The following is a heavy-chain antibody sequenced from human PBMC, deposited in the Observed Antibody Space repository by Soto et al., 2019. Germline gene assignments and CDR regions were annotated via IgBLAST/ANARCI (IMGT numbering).Heavy chain of an antibody. V-gene: IGHV1-18*04. J-gene: IGHJ6*02. CDR2: ISAYNGNT. CDR1: GYTFNSYG. D-gene: IGHD6-6*01. Sequence: PVKVSCKASGYTFNSYGISWVRQAPGRWSEWMGWISAYNGNTNYAQKPQGRVTMTRNTSISTAYMELSSLRSEDTAVYYCARAYSSSWGPYYYDGMDVWGQGTTVT. CDR3: ARAYSSSWGPYYYDGMDV.